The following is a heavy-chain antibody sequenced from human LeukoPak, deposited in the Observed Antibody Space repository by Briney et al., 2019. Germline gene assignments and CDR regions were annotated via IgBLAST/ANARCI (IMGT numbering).Heavy chain of an antibody. Sequence: PGGSLRLSCAASGFTFSSYAMSWVRQAPGKGLEWVSTISDSGDSTYYADSVKGRFTISRDNSKNTLFLQMNSLRAGDTAIHYCAKVPYSDYGSGRPPCMDVWGQGTTVAVSS. D-gene: IGHD3-10*01. CDR3: AKVPYSDYGSGRPPCMDV. CDR2: ISDSGDST. V-gene: IGHV3-23*01. J-gene: IGHJ6*02. CDR1: GFTFSSYA.